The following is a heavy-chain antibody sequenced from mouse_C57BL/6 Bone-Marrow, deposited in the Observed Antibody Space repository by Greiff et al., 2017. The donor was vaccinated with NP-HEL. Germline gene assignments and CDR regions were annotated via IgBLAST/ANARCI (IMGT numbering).Heavy chain of an antibody. D-gene: IGHD2-4*01. V-gene: IGHV1-64*01. CDR1: GYTFTSYW. CDR2: IHPNSGST. J-gene: IGHJ3*01. CDR3: GYDYDVLFAY. Sequence: QVHVKQSGAELVKPGASVKLSCKASGYTFTSYWMHWVKQRPGQGLEWIGMIHPNSGSTNYNEKFKSKATLTVDKSSSTAYMQLSSLTSEDSAVYYCGYDYDVLFAYWGQGTLVTVSA.